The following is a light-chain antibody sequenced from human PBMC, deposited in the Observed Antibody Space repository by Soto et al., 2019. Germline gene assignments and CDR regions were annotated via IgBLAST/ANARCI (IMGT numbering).Light chain of an antibody. CDR1: QCVSSS. CDR3: QQYNDWPPIT. Sequence: EIVMAQSPATLSVSPGERATLSCRASQCVSSSLAWYQRKPGHAPRLLIFGASPRATGIPARFSGSGSGTEFTLTISSLQSEDFAVYYCQQYNDWPPITFGQGTRLEIK. CDR2: GAS. V-gene: IGKV3-15*01. J-gene: IGKJ5*01.